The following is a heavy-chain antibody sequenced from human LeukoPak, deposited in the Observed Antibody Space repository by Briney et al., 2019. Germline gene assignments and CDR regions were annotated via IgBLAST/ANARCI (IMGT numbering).Heavy chain of an antibody. CDR2: IQNDGSDK. CDR1: GFTFNNYG. D-gene: IGHD3-10*01. J-gene: IGHJ4*02. Sequence: GGSLRLSCAASGFTFNNYGVHWVRQAPGMGLEWVSFIQNDGSDKFYSESVKGRFTISRDNSKNTLFLQMNSLRAEDTAVYYCVKGSWIDYWGQGTLVTVSS. CDR3: VKGSWIDY. V-gene: IGHV3-30*02.